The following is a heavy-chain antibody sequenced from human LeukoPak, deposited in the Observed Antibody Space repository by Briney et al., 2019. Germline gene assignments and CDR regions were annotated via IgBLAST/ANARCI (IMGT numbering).Heavy chain of an antibody. CDR1: GFTFSSYA. D-gene: IGHD3-16*01. J-gene: IGHJ4*02. CDR2: ISGSGGST. CDR3: ARDIGPRRGAPGGIPDY. Sequence: GGSLRLSCAASGFTFSSYAMSWVRQAPGKGLEWVSAISGSGGSTYYADSVKGRFTISRDNSKNTLYLQMNSLRAEDTAVYYCARDIGPRRGAPGGIPDYWGQGTLVTVSS. V-gene: IGHV3-23*01.